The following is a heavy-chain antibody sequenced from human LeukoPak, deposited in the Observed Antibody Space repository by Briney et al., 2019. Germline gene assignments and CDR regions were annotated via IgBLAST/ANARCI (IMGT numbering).Heavy chain of an antibody. V-gene: IGHV1-2*02. Sequence: ASVKVSCKASGYSFTGYYIHWVRQAPGQGPEWMGWINPGSGGTDYAQKFQGRVTMTRDTSISTAYMELSSLRSDDTAVYYCVVGTTPFYYFDSWGQGTLVTVSS. D-gene: IGHD1-26*01. CDR3: VVGTTPFYYFDS. CDR1: GYSFTGYY. J-gene: IGHJ4*02. CDR2: INPGSGGT.